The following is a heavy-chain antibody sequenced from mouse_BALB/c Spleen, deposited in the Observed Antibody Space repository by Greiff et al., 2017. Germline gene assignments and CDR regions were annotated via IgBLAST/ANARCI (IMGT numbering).Heavy chain of an antibody. J-gene: IGHJ1*01. CDR1: GFTFSNYW. V-gene: IGHV6-6*02. Sequence: EVKLMESGGGLVQPGGSMKLSCVASGFTFSNYWMNWVRQSPEKGLEWVAEIRLKSNNYATHYAESVKGRFTISRDDSKSSVYLQMNNLRAEDTGIYYCTRLRYFDVWGAGTTVTVSS. CDR3: TRLRYFDV. CDR2: IRLKSNNYAT.